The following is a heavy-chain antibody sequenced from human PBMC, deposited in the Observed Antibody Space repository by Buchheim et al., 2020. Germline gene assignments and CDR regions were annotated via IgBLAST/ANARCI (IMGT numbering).Heavy chain of an antibody. J-gene: IGHJ4*02. D-gene: IGHD2-15*01. V-gene: IGHV3-30*01. CDR2: ISSDGSDK. Sequence: QVQLVESGGGLVKPGGSLRLSCAASGFIFSNYTMHWVRQAPGKGLEWVALISSDGSDKFYADSVKGRFTISRDNSKNTLYLQMNSLRPEDTSVYYCAGRKDSDDYWGQGAL. CDR3: AGRKDSDDY. CDR1: GFIFSNYT.